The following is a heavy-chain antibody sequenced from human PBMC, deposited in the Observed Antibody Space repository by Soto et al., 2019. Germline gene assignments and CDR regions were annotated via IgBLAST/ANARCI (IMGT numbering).Heavy chain of an antibody. J-gene: IGHJ4*02. Sequence: QVQLVQSGPEVKMPGSSVKVSCKASGDTFNSYTINWVRQAPGQGLQWMGRTIPILAMSNYALKFQGRVTITAAKSTPTAYMERSRLRSDDTAVYYCAASYGSGSRAFDYWGQGTLVTVSS. CDR1: GDTFNSYT. CDR2: TIPILAMS. CDR3: AASYGSGSRAFDY. V-gene: IGHV1-69*02. D-gene: IGHD3-10*01.